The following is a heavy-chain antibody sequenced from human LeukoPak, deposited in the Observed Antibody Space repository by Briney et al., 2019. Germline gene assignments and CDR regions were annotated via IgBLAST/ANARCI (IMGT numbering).Heavy chain of an antibody. CDR2: TSGTDGDT. V-gene: IGHV3-23*01. CDR1: GFTFSRSP. Sequence: GSLRLSCVASGFTFSRSPMNWVRQAPGKGLEWVSTSGTDGDTYYAASVKGRFTISKDSFTNTVYLQITSLRAEDAAVYYCATKTPGRHPFDFWGQGTLVTVSP. J-gene: IGHJ4*02. CDR3: ATKTPGRHPFDF. D-gene: IGHD2-15*01.